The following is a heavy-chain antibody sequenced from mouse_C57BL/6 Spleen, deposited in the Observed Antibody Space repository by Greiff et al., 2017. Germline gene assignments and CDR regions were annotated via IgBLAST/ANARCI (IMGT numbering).Heavy chain of an antibody. CDR3: ARGGTTVALGGDY. D-gene: IGHD1-1*01. CDR1: GYTFTSYG. Sequence: VKLMESGAELARPGASVKLSCKASGYTFTSYGISWVKQRTGQGLEWIGEVYPRSGNTYYNEKFKGKATLTAGQSSSTAYMELRSRTSEDSAVYFCARGGTTVALGGDYWGQGTSVTVSS. V-gene: IGHV1-81*01. CDR2: VYPRSGNT. J-gene: IGHJ4*01.